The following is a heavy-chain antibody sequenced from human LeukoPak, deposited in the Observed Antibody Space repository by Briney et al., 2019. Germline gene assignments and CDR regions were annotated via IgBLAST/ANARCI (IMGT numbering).Heavy chain of an antibody. Sequence: GASVKVSCKASGYTFTGYYMHWGRQAPGQGHEWMGWINPNSGGTNYAQKFQGRVTMTRDTSISTAYMELRRLRSDDTAVYYCARDFFSVGAEDDYWGQGTLVTVSS. CDR3: ARDFFSVGAEDDY. V-gene: IGHV1-2*02. D-gene: IGHD1-26*01. CDR1: GYTFTGYY. CDR2: INPNSGGT. J-gene: IGHJ4*02.